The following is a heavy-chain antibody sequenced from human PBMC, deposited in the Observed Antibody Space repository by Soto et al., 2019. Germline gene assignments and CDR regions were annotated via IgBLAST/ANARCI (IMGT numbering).Heavy chain of an antibody. D-gene: IGHD2-15*01. CDR3: AKVGGGYCSGGSCARYWYFDL. V-gene: IGHV3-30*18. CDR1: GFTFSSYG. J-gene: IGHJ2*01. Sequence: QVQLVESGGGVVQPGRSLRLSCAASGFTFSSYGMHWVRQAPGKGLEWVAVISYDGSNKYYADSVKGRFTISRDNSKNTLYLQMNSLRDEDTAVYYCAKVGGGYCSGGSCARYWYFDLWGRGTLVTVSS. CDR2: ISYDGSNK.